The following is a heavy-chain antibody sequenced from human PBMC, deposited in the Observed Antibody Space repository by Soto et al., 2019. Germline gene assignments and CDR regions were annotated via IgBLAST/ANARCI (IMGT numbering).Heavy chain of an antibody. D-gene: IGHD6-13*01. CDR2: ISGYNGDA. V-gene: IGHV1-18*01. CDR1: GYTFSSYG. Sequence: ASVKVSCKASGYTFSSYGISWVRQAPGQGLEWMGWISGYNGDANSAQKFRGRVTMTTDKSTNTAYLELRSLSFDDTAVYYCARDRVYSSSWTYYYYGMDVWGQGTTVTVS. CDR3: ARDRVYSSSWTYYYYGMDV. J-gene: IGHJ6*02.